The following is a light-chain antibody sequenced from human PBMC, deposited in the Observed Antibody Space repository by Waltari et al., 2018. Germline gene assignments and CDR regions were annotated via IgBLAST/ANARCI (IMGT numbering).Light chain of an antibody. CDR1: QSLLHRHGNNY. Sequence: DIVVTQSPLSLPVTPGEPASISCRSSQSLLHRHGNNYLDWYFQKPGQSPQHLIYLGSNRASGVPDRFSGSGSGTDFTLRISRVEAEDVGVYYCMQSLQTLWTFGPGTKVEIK. V-gene: IGKV2-28*01. CDR2: LGS. J-gene: IGKJ1*01. CDR3: MQSLQTLWT.